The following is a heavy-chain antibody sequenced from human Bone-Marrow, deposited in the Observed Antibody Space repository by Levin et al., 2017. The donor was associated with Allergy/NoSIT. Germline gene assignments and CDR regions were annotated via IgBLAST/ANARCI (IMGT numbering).Heavy chain of an antibody. J-gene: IGHJ6*03. CDR2: IKQDGSEK. V-gene: IGHV3-7*04. D-gene: IGHD1-1*01. CDR1: GFTFSSYW. Sequence: GESLKISCAASGFTFSSYWMSWVRQAPGKGLEWVANIKQDGSEKYYVDSVKGRFTISRDNAKNSLYLQMNSLRAEDTAVYYCARGRGCYYYYYMDVWGKGTTVTVSS. CDR3: ARGRGCYYYYYMDV.